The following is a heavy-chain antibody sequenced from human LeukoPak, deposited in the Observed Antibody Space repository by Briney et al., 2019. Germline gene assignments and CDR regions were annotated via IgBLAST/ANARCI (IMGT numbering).Heavy chain of an antibody. CDR3: APLGIAVAGGGY. J-gene: IGHJ4*02. CDR2: INAGNGNT. Sequence: GASVKVSCKASGYTFTSYAMHWARQAPGQRLEWMGWINAGNGNTKYSQKFQGRVTITGDTSASTAYMELSSLRSEDTAVYYCAPLGIAVAGGGYWGQGTLVTVSS. CDR1: GYTFTSYA. D-gene: IGHD6-19*01. V-gene: IGHV1-3*01.